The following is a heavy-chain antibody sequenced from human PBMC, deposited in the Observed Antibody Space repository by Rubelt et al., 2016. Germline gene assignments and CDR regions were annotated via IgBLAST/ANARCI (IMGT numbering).Heavy chain of an antibody. CDR1: GGSFSGYY. V-gene: IGHV4-34*01. CDR2: INHSGST. D-gene: IGHD1-26*01. CDR3: ARVIPGDTNWFDP. Sequence: QVQLQQWGAGLLKPSETLSLTCAVYGGSFSGYYWSWIRQPPGKGLEWIGEINHSGSTNYNPSLKSRGTISVDKSKKQFFLKLSSVTAADTDVYYCARVIPGDTNWFDPWGQGTLVTVSS. J-gene: IGHJ5*02.